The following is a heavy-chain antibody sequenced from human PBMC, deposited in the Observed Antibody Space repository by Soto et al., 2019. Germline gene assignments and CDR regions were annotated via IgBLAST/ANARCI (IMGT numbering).Heavy chain of an antibody. V-gene: IGHV3-23*01. CDR1: GFTFSSYA. Sequence: GGSLRLSCAASGFTFSSYAMSWVRQAPGKGLEWVSAISGSGGSTYYADSVKGRFTISRDNSKNTLYLQMNSLRAEDTAVYYCAKDQYVGGFDWFAYDYWGQGTLVTVSS. D-gene: IGHD3-9*01. J-gene: IGHJ4*02. CDR2: ISGSGGST. CDR3: AKDQYVGGFDWFAYDY.